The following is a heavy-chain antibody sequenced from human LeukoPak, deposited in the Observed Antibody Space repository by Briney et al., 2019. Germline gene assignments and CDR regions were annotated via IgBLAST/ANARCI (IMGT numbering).Heavy chain of an antibody. CDR1: GFTFSSYT. CDR3: ASRRDGFDI. D-gene: IGHD1-14*01. CDR2: FSGGGIDT. Sequence: PGGSLRLSCAASGFTFSSYTMSWVRQAPGKGLEWVSAFSGGGIDTYYAASVKGRFTISRDNSRNTLYLHMDSLRAEDTAVYYCASRRDGFDIWGQGTMVTVSS. J-gene: IGHJ3*02. V-gene: IGHV3-23*01.